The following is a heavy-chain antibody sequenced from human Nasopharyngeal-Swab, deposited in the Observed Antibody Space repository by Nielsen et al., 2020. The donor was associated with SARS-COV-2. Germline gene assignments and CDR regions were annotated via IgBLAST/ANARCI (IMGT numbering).Heavy chain of an antibody. D-gene: IGHD1-26*01. Sequence: GESLKISCAASGFTFSSYSMNWVRHAPGKGLEWVSSISSSSSYIYYADSVKGRFTISRDNAKNSLYLQMNSLRAEDTAVYYCARAKASGSLKYYGMDVWGQGTTVTVSS. CDR1: GFTFSSYS. J-gene: IGHJ6*02. CDR3: ARAKASGSLKYYGMDV. V-gene: IGHV3-21*01. CDR2: ISSSSSYI.